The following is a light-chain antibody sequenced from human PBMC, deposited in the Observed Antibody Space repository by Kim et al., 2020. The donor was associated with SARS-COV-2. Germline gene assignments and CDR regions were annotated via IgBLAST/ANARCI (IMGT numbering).Light chain of an antibody. CDR2: EVS. J-gene: IGLJ1*01. Sequence: GFPGRSVTISCTGTSSDVGGYNYVSWYQQNPGKAPKLMIYEVSKRPSGVPDRFSGSKSGNTASLTVSGLQAEDEADYYCSSYAGKVFGTGTKVTVL. V-gene: IGLV2-8*01. CDR3: SSYAGKV. CDR1: SSDVGGYNY.